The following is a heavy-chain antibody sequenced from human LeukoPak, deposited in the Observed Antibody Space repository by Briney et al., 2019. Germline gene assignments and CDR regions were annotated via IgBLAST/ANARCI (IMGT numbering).Heavy chain of an antibody. CDR3: ARSYSSGWYLSRSNWFDP. V-gene: IGHV6-1*01. Sequence: SQTLSLACAISGDSVSSNSAAWNWIRQSPSRGLEWLGRTYYRSKWYNDYAVSVKSRITINPDTSKNQFSLQLNFVTPEDTAVYYCARSYSSGWYLSRSNWFDPWGQGTLVTVSS. J-gene: IGHJ5*02. CDR2: TYYRSKWYN. D-gene: IGHD6-19*01. CDR1: GDSVSSNSAA.